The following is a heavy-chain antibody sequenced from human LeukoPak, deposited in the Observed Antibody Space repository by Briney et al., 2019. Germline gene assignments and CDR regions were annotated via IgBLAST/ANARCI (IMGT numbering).Heavy chain of an antibody. V-gene: IGHV4-39*07. D-gene: IGHD3-16*01. CDR3: ARDGVRSLFDY. Sequence: SETLSLTCTVSGGSISSSSYYWGWIRQPPGKGLEWIGSIYYSGSTCYNPSLKSRVTISVDTSKNQFSLKLSSVTAADTAVYYCARDGVRSLFDYWGQGTLVTVSS. J-gene: IGHJ4*02. CDR1: GGSISSSSYY. CDR2: IYYSGST.